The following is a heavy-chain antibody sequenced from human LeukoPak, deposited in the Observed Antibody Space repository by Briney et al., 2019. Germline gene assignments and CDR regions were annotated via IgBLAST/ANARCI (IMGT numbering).Heavy chain of an antibody. CDR2: IYYSGST. J-gene: IGHJ4*02. CDR3: ARGRYGDRFDY. CDR1: GGSISSYY. D-gene: IGHD4-17*01. Sequence: SETLSLTCTVSGGSISSYYWSWIRQPPGKGLEWIGYIYYSGSTNYNPSLKSRVTISVDTSKNQFSLRLSSVTAADTAVYYCARGRYGDRFDYWGQGTLVTVSS. V-gene: IGHV4-59*12.